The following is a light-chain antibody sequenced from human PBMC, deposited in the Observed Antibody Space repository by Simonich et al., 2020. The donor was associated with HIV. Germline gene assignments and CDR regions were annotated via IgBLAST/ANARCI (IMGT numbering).Light chain of an antibody. V-gene: IGLV2-14*03. CDR1: SSDVGGYNL. CDR2: DVS. CDR3: SSYTSSSTVVV. J-gene: IGLJ2*01. Sequence: QSSLTQPASVSGSPGQSITISCTGTSSDVGGYNLFSWYQQHPGNAPKLMIYDVSKRPSGVSNRFSGSKSGDTASLTISGLQAEDEADYYCSSYTSSSTVVVFGGGTKLTVL.